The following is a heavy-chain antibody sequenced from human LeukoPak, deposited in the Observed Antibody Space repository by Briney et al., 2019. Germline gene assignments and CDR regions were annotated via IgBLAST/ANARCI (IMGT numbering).Heavy chain of an antibody. V-gene: IGHV4-59*01. CDR2: IYYSGST. Sequence: SETLSLTCAVYGGSFSGYYWSWIRQPPGKGLEWIGYIYYSGSTNYNPSLKSRVTISVDTSKNQFSLKLSSVTAADTAVYYCARAHGSGAYYYMDVWGKGTTVTISS. J-gene: IGHJ6*03. CDR1: GGSFSGYY. D-gene: IGHD3-10*01. CDR3: ARAHGSGAYYYMDV.